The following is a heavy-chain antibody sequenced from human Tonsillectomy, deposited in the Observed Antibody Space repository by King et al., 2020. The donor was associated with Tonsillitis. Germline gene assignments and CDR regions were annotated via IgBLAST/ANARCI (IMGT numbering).Heavy chain of an antibody. D-gene: IGHD3-10*01. V-gene: IGHV3-23*04. CDR2: VSGSGGST. CDR3: AIAWGSGSYYNPFDY. CDR1: GFTFTKYA. Sequence: VQLVESGGGLVQPGGSLRLSCAVSGFTFTKYAMSWVRQAPGKGLERVSVVSGSGGSTYYADSVKGRFTISRDNSMNTLYLQMNSLRAEDTAVYYCAIAWGSGSYYNPFDYWGQGTLVTVSS. J-gene: IGHJ4*02.